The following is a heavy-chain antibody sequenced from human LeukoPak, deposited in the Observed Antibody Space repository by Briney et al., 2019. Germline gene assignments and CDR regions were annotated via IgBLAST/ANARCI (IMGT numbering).Heavy chain of an antibody. CDR3: AKDIGRNYYYGMDV. J-gene: IGHJ6*02. CDR2: ISWNSGSI. D-gene: IGHD1-26*01. Sequence: GGSLRLSCAASGFTFDDHAMHWVRQAPGKGLEWVSGISWNSGSIGYADSVKGRFTISRDNAKNSLYLQMNSLRAEDTALYYCAKDIGRNYYYGMDVWGQGTTVTVSS. CDR1: GFTFDDHA. V-gene: IGHV3-9*01.